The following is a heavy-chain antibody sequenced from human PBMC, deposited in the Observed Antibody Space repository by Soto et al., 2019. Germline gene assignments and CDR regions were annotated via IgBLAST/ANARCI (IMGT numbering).Heavy chain of an antibody. CDR2: IWNGRNSE. CDR3: VTERRNYEFDY. Sequence: QVQLVESGGGVVQPGRSLRLSCAASGFTFSTFGMHWVRQSPGKGLEWVAVIWNGRNSEDYADSVKGRFTISRDNSRNTLYLQMNSLRAEDTDMYYCVTERRNYEFDYWGQGILVTVSS. CDR1: GFTFSTFG. D-gene: IGHD1-7*01. J-gene: IGHJ4*02. V-gene: IGHV3-33*01.